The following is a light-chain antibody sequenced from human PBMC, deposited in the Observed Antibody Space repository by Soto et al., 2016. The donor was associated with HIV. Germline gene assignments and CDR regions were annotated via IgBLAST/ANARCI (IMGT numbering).Light chain of an antibody. J-gene: IGLJ2*01. Sequence: SYELTQPPSVSVSPGQTATITCSGDNLGDKYVCWYQQKPGQSPVLVIHQDSERPSGIPERFSGSNSGNTATLTISGTQAMDEGDYYCQAWDTNTYVVFGGGTKLTVL. V-gene: IGLV3-1*01. CDR1: NLGDKY. CDR2: QDS. CDR3: QAWDTNTYVV.